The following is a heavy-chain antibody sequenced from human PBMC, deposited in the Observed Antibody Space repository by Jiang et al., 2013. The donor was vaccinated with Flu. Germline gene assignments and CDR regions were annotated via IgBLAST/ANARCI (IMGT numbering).Heavy chain of an antibody. J-gene: IGHJ5*02. CDR3: TVVALRGGYYNWFDP. CDR2: ISSSGSTI. V-gene: IGHV3-11*01. Sequence: TFSDYYMSWIRQAPGKGLEWVSYISSSGSTIYYADSVKGRFTISRDNAKNSLYLQMNSLRAEDTAVYYCTVVALRGGYYNWFDPWGQGTLVTVSS. D-gene: IGHD3-22*01. CDR1: TFSDYY.